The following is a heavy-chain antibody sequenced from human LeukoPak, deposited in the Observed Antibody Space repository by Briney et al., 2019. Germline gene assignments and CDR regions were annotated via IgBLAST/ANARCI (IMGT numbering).Heavy chain of an antibody. D-gene: IGHD2-2*01. CDR2: IIPIFGTA. CDR3: ARGSNQLLIEWAFDY. V-gene: IGHV1-69*13. Sequence: GSSVKVSCKASGGTFSSYAISWVRQAPGQGLEWMGGIIPIFGTANYAQKFQGRVTITADESTSTAYMELSSLRSEDTAVYYCARGSNQLLIEWAFDYWGQGTLVTVSS. J-gene: IGHJ4*02. CDR1: GGTFSSYA.